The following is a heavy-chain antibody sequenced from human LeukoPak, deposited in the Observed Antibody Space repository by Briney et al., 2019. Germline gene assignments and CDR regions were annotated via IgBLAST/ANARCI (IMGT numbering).Heavy chain of an antibody. V-gene: IGHV4-38-2*02. Sequence: SGTLSLTXTVSGYSISSGYYWGWIRQPPGKGLEWIGSIYHSGSTYYNPSLKSRVTISVDTSKNQFSLKLSSVTAADTAVYYCAREGDTAMVPDYWGQGTLVTVSS. D-gene: IGHD5-18*01. CDR2: IYHSGST. CDR1: GYSISSGYY. J-gene: IGHJ4*02. CDR3: AREGDTAMVPDY.